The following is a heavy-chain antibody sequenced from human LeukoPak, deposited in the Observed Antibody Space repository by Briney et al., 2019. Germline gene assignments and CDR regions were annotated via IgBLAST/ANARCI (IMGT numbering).Heavy chain of an antibody. CDR2: ISAYNGNT. CDR3: ARDDRSSSHDAFDV. J-gene: IGHJ3*01. V-gene: IGHV1-18*01. CDR1: GFTFTTYG. Sequence: ASVRVSCKASGFTFTTYGITWVRQAPGQGLEWMGWISAYNGNTNYAQKIQGRVTMTTDTSTSTAYMELRSLRSDDTAVYYCARDDRSSSHDAFDVWGQGTMVTVSS. D-gene: IGHD6-6*01.